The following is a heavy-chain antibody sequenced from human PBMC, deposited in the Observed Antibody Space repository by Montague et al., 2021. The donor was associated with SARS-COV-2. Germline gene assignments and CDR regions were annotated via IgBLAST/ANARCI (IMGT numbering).Heavy chain of an antibody. Sequence: SETLPLTCTVSGGSISSYYWSWIRQSAGKGLEWIGRLYITGSTNYNSALEGRVTMSVDTSRNQFYLMLTCVTAADTAVYYCASIPTRLNTVRGVIDNWGQGVLVTVSS. CDR2: LYITGST. CDR1: GGSISSYY. J-gene: IGHJ4*02. D-gene: IGHD3-10*01. V-gene: IGHV4-4*07. CDR3: ASIPTRLNTVRGVIDN.